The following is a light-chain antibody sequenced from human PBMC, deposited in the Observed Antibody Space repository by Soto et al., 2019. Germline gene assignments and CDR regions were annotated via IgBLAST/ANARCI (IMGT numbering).Light chain of an antibody. CDR3: QQYEAVVT. V-gene: IGKV3-20*01. CDR2: GAS. CDR1: QSLTNNY. Sequence: EIVLTQSPGTLSLSPGERATLSCRASQSLTNNYFAWYQQKPGRALRLLIDGASTRATDIPDRFSGSGSGTDFTLTISRLEAEDVAVYYCQQYEAVVTFGQGTKVEI. J-gene: IGKJ1*01.